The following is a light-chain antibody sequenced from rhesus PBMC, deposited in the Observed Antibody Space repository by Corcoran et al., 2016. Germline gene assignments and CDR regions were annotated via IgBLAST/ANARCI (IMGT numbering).Light chain of an antibody. CDR1: QGNKNY. CDR2: YET. V-gene: IGKV1-66*01. J-gene: IGKJ4*01. Sequence: DIQMTQSPSSLSVSVGNRVTITFPASQGNKNYLSWYQQKPGKAPKPLSYYETYLETGVPSKFSGSGSGTDYTLTISSLQPEDFATYFCQQYNTIPLTFGGGTKVEIK. CDR3: QQYNTIPLT.